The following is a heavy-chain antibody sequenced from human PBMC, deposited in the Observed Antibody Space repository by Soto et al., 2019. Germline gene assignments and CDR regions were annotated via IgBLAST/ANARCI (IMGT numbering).Heavy chain of an antibody. V-gene: IGHV3-30-3*01. CDR3: AREWSTSGALNC. J-gene: IGHJ4*02. Sequence: QVQLVESGGGVVQPGRSLRLSCAASGFTFSSYCIQWVRQAPGKGLEWVAVISYVGSIKYYADSVKGRFTISRDNSKNTAYLQITSLRAEEPAVIYCAREWSTSGALNCWGQGTLVIVSS. CDR1: GFTFSSYC. CDR2: ISYVGSIK. D-gene: IGHD3-10*01.